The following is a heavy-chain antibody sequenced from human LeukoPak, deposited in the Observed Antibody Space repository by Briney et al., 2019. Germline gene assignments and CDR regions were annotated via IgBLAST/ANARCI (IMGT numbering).Heavy chain of an antibody. CDR1: GGSIDITNY. J-gene: IGHJ4*02. CDR3: TREDRPYCPFAY. D-gene: IGHD1-26*01. Sequence: SETLSLTCGVSGGSIDITNYWSWVRQAPGKGLEWIGEIAHDGTTNYNPSLRSRVAMSFDRANNQFSLSLTSVTAADTAVYYCTREDRPYCPFAYWGQGTLVTVSS. CDR2: IAHDGTT. V-gene: IGHV4-4*02.